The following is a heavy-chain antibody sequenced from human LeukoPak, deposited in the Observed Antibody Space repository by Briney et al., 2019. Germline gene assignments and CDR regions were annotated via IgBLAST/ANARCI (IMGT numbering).Heavy chain of an antibody. Sequence: GGSLRLSCAASGFTFSSRGMNWVRQAPGKGLEWVSGIRGDGVTTYYADSVKGRFTISRDNSKNTLYLQMNSLRAEDTAVYYCAKDTTYYYDSSGYYYFVWGQGTLVTVSS. V-gene: IGHV3-23*01. J-gene: IGHJ4*02. D-gene: IGHD3-22*01. CDR1: GFTFSSRG. CDR2: IRGDGVTT. CDR3: AKDTTYYYDSSGYYYFV.